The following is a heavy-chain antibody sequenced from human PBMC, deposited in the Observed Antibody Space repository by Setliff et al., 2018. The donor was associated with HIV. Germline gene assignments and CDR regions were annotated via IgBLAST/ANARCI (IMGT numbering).Heavy chain of an antibody. CDR1: GGSFSGYY. CDR3: ARVAGSHYFDY. Sequence: PSETLSLTCAVYGGSFSGYYWSWIRQPPGKGLEWIGEINHSGSTNYNPSLKSRVTISVDTSKNQFSLKLSSVTAADTAVYYCARVAGSHYFDYWGQGTPVTVSS. D-gene: IGHD6-19*01. V-gene: IGHV4-34*01. CDR2: INHSGST. J-gene: IGHJ4*02.